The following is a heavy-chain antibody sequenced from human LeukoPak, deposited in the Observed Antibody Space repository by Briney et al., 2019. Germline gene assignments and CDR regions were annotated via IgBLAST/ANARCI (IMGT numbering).Heavy chain of an antibody. CDR1: GYTFTSYY. V-gene: IGHV1-46*01. CDR3: ARLFGSGWPGYFYYAMDV. J-gene: IGHJ6*02. CDR2: INPSGGST. Sequence: VASVKVSCKASGYTFTSYYMHWVRQAPGQGLEWMGIINPSGGSTSYAQKFQGRVTMTRDMTTSTVYMELSSLRSEDTAVYYCARLFGSGWPGYFYYAMDVWGQGTTVAVSS. D-gene: IGHD6-19*01.